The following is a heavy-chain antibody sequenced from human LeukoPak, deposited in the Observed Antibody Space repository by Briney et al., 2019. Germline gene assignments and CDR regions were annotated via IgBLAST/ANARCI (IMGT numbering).Heavy chain of an antibody. J-gene: IGHJ4*02. CDR1: GGSISSYY. CDR2: IYYSGST. D-gene: IGHD3-10*02. CDR3: ARGVFGEYPFDY. V-gene: IGHV4-59*01. Sequence: PSETLSLTCTVSGGSISSYYWRWIRQSPGKGLEWIGYIYYSGSTNYNPSLKSRVTISVDTSKNQFSLKLSSVTAADTAVYYCARGVFGEYPFDYWGQGTLVTVSS.